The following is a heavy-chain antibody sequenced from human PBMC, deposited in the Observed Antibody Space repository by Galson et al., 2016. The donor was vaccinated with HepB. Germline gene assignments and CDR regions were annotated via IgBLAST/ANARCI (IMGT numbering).Heavy chain of an antibody. CDR1: GYRFTSYW. Sequence: QSGAEVKKPGESLKISCKGSGYRFTSYWIGWVRQMPGIGLEWIGVISPGDSDTTYSPSFQGQVTISADTSISTAYLQWSSLRASDTAMYYCARYCGGDCHDAFDIWGQGTLVTVSS. V-gene: IGHV5-51*01. J-gene: IGHJ3*02. CDR3: ARYCGGDCHDAFDI. D-gene: IGHD2-21*02. CDR2: ISPGDSDT.